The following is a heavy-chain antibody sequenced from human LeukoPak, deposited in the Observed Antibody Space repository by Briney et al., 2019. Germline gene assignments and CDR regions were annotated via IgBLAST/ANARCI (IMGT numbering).Heavy chain of an antibody. D-gene: IGHD2/OR15-2a*01. J-gene: IGHJ3*01. V-gene: IGHV3-48*04. CDR2: IRASGSLI. Sequence: GGSLRLSCVASGFDFSASSFNYIRQAPGKGREWISYIRASGSLISYADSVRGRFTISRDDAKKSVFLQMHNLRADDTAVYYCAREAFLGWGQGTVVTVSS. CDR1: GFDFSASS. CDR3: AREAFLG.